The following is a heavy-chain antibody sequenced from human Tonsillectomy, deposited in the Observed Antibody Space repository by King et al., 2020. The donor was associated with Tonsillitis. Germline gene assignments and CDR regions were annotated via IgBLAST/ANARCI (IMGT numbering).Heavy chain of an antibody. CDR3: ARXXVXVXXXXXXDXXXXHEXXDI. CDR2: IYYSGST. D-gene: IGHD3/OR15-3a*01. CDR1: GGSISSSNSY. Sequence: LQLQEXXPGLVKPSETLSLTCTVSGGSISSSNSYWGWIRQPPGKGLEWIGNIYYSGSTYYNPSLKSRVTISLVPSKNQFSLKLSSVTAADTAVYYCARXXVXVXXXXXXDXXXXHEXXDIXGXGTMVTVXS. J-gene: IGHJ3*02. V-gene: IGHV4-39*07.